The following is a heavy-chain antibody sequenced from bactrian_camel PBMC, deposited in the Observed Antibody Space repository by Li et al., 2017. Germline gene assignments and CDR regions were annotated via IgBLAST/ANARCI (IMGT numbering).Heavy chain of an antibody. J-gene: IGHJ4*01. CDR1: ESTSKTSC. V-gene: IGHV3S53*01. Sequence: HVQLVESGGGTAQPGESLKLSCVASESTSKTSCMAWWRQVPGKDRELLTVVNVRGTPYYADSIKGRFTISRDDGGNTAHLQMNSLQAADTAKYYCAAGPTRNGYCSTLARPPYWGQGTQVTVS. D-gene: IGHD3*01. CDR2: VNVRGTP. CDR3: AAGPTRNGYCSTLARPPY.